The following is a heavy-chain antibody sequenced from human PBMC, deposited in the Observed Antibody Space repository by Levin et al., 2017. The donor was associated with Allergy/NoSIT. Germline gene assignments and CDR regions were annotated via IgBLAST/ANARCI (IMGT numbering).Heavy chain of an antibody. D-gene: IGHD3-9*01. Sequence: SETLSLTCTVSGGSISSYYWSWIRQPPGKGLEWIGYIYYSGSTNYNPSLKSRVTISVDTSKNQFSLKLSSVTAADTAVYYCARNDILTGYQYYFDYWGQGTLVTVSS. J-gene: IGHJ4*02. CDR1: GGSISSYY. CDR2: IYYSGST. V-gene: IGHV4-59*08. CDR3: ARNDILTGYQYYFDY.